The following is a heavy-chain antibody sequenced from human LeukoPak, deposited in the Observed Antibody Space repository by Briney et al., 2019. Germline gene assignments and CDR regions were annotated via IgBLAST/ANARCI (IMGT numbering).Heavy chain of an antibody. Sequence: GESLQISCKGFGYNFANYWISWVRQMPGKGLEWMGRIDPSESYTNYIPSLQGHVTISADKSISIAYLQWSSLRASDTATYYCALLLRSGYLADYWGQGTLVTVSS. CDR3: ALLLRSGYLADY. CDR2: IDPSESYT. J-gene: IGHJ4*02. V-gene: IGHV5-10-1*01. D-gene: IGHD3-22*01. CDR1: GYNFANYW.